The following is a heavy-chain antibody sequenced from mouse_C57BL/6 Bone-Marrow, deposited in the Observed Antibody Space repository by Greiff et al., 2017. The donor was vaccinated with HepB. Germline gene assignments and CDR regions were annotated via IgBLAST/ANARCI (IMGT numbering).Heavy chain of an antibody. CDR1: GFTFSDFY. Sequence: EVQRVESGGGLVQSGRSLRLSCATSGFTFSDFYMEWVRQAPGKGLEWIAASRNKANDYTTEYSASVKGRFIVSRDTSQSILYLQMNALRAEDTAIYYCARDAYYYGSSWYFDVWGTGTTVTVSS. D-gene: IGHD1-1*01. CDR3: ARDAYYYGSSWYFDV. V-gene: IGHV7-1*01. J-gene: IGHJ1*03. CDR2: SRNKANDYTT.